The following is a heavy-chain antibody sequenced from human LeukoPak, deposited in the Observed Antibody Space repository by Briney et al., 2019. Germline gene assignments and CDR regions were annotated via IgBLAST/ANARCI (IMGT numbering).Heavy chain of an antibody. Sequence: PSETLCLTCTVSRGSISSYYWSWIRQPPGKGLEWIGYIYYSGSTNYNPSLKSRVTISVDTSKNQFSLKLSSVTAADTAVYYCARGLNGDQYYYYYYMDVWGKGTTVTVSS. CDR1: RGSISSYY. J-gene: IGHJ6*03. CDR2: IYYSGST. V-gene: IGHV4-59*01. D-gene: IGHD4-17*01. CDR3: ARGLNGDQYYYYYYMDV.